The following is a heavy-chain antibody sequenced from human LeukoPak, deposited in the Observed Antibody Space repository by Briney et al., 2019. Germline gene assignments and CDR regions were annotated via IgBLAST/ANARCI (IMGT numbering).Heavy chain of an antibody. J-gene: IGHJ4*02. Sequence: ASVKVSCKAPGYTFTSYGINWVRQAPGQGLEWMGWISAYNGNTNYAQKLQGRVTMTTDTSTSTAYMELRSLRSDDTAVYYCARGVQDYYDSNDYNFDYWGQGTLVTVSS. CDR2: ISAYNGNT. D-gene: IGHD3-22*01. CDR1: GYTFTSYG. CDR3: ARGVQDYYDSNDYNFDY. V-gene: IGHV1-18*01.